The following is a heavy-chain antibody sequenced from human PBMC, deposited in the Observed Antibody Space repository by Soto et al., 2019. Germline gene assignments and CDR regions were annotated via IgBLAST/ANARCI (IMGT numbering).Heavy chain of an antibody. Sequence: ASVKVSCKASGYTFTSYGISWVRQAPGQGLEWMGWIGAYNGNTNYAQKLQGRVTMTTDTSTSTAYMELRSLRSDDTAVYYCARIEYSSSSGSWFDPWGQGTLVTVSS. CDR3: ARIEYSSSSGSWFDP. V-gene: IGHV1-18*04. J-gene: IGHJ5*02. CDR1: GYTFTSYG. CDR2: IGAYNGNT. D-gene: IGHD6-6*01.